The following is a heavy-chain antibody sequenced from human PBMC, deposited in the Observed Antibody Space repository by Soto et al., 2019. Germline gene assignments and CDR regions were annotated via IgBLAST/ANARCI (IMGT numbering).Heavy chain of an antibody. CDR3: AKVYGAGDYVWGSYPFGY. J-gene: IGHJ4*02. CDR1: GFTFSSYA. V-gene: IGHV3-23*01. CDR2: ISGSGGST. Sequence: GGSLRLSCAASGFTFSSYAMSWVRQAPGKGLEWVSAISGSGGSTYYADSVKGRFTISRDNSKNTLYLQMNSLRAEDTAVYYCAKVYGAGDYVWGSYPFGYWGQGTLVTVSS. D-gene: IGHD3-16*02.